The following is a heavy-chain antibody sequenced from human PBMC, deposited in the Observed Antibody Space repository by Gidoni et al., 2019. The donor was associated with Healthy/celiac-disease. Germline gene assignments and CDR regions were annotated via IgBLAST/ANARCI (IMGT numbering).Heavy chain of an antibody. D-gene: IGHD1-26*01. V-gene: IGHV3-33*01. CDR2: IWYDGSNK. J-gene: IGHJ4*02. CDR1: GFTFSSYG. CDR3: ARDGHIVGATTMGY. Sequence: QVQLVESGGGVVQPGRSLRLSCAASGFTFSSYGMHWVRQAPGKGLEWVAVIWYDGSNKYYADSVKGRFTISRDNSKNTLYLQMNSLRAEDTAVYYCARDGHIVGATTMGYWGQGTLVTVSS.